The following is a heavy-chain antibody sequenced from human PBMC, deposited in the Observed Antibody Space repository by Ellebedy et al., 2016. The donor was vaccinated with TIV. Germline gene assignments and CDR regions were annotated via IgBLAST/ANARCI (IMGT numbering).Heavy chain of an antibody. CDR2: ITKSGDYM. Sequence: GESLKISCTASGFAFSTFAMSWVRQAPGKGLEWISSITKSGDYMYYADSVKGRFTISRDNARNSLDLQMNSLRADDTAVYYCARDTAMDYWGRGTLVTVSS. CDR3: ARDTAMDY. CDR1: GFAFSTFA. J-gene: IGHJ4*02. V-gene: IGHV3-21*01. D-gene: IGHD5-18*01.